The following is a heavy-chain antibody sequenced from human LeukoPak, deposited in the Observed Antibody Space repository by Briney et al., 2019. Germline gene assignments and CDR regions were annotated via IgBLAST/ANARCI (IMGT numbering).Heavy chain of an antibody. J-gene: IGHJ4*02. CDR3: ATVSDLAAALG. Sequence: GASVNVSCKVSGYTLTELSMHWVRQAPAKGQEWMGGFDPEDGETIYAQKFQGRVTMAEDTSTDTAYMELSSLRSEDTAVYYCATVSDLAAALGWGQGTLVTVSS. CDR2: FDPEDGET. CDR1: GYTLTELS. D-gene: IGHD6-13*01. V-gene: IGHV1-24*01.